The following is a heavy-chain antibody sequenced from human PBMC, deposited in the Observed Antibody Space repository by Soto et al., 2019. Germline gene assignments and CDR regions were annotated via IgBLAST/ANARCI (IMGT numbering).Heavy chain of an antibody. CDR1: GFTFGSYV. D-gene: IGHD1-1*01. V-gene: IGHV3-64D*06. CDR3: LKWRRRYSGTD. J-gene: IGHJ1*01. CDR2: ISSNGGIT. Sequence: GGSLRLSCSASGFTFGSYVMHWVRQAPGKGLEYVSAISSNGGITYYADSVKDRFTISRDNSENTLHLQMNSLRAEDTAVYYYLKWRRRYSGTDWGQGTLVIVSS.